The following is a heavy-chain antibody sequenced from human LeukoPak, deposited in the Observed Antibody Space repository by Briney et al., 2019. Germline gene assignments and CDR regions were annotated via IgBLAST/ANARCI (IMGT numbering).Heavy chain of an antibody. CDR2: INHSGST. CDR1: GDSISSSSSY. D-gene: IGHD3-10*01. CDR3: ARGDLGITMVRGVSLAFDP. Sequence: SETLSLTCSVAGDSISSSSSYWAWIRQPPGKGLEWIGEINHSGSTNYNPSLKSRVTISVDTSKNQFSLKLSSVTAADTAVYYCARGDLGITMVRGVSLAFDPWGQGTLVTVSS. V-gene: IGHV4-39*07. J-gene: IGHJ5*02.